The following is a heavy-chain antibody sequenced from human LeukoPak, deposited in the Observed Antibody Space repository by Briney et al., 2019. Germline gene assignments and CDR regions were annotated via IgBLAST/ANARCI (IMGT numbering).Heavy chain of an antibody. Sequence: PGGSLRLSCAASGFTFSSYEMHWVRQAPGKGLEWVSYISSSDSTIYYADSVKGRFTISRDNAKNSLYLQMNSLRAEDTAVYYCARVREDYVWGSYRYSGLDYWGQGTLVTISS. V-gene: IGHV3-48*03. CDR2: ISSSDSTI. CDR3: ARVREDYVWGSYRYSGLDY. J-gene: IGHJ4*02. D-gene: IGHD3-16*02. CDR1: GFTFSSYE.